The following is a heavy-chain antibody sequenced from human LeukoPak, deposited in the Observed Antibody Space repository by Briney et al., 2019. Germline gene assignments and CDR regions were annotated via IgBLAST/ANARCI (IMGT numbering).Heavy chain of an antibody. CDR2: IYYSGST. J-gene: IGHJ5*02. CDR3: ARESPSICSGSEYYIWCDP. Sequence: SETLSLTCTVSGGSISSGGYYWSWIRQHPGKGLEWIGYIYYSGSTYYNPSLKSRVTISVDSSKNQFSLKLSSVTAADTAVYYCARESPSICSGSEYYIWCDPWGQGTLVSVFS. V-gene: IGHV4-31*03. D-gene: IGHD2-15*01. CDR1: GGSISSGGYY.